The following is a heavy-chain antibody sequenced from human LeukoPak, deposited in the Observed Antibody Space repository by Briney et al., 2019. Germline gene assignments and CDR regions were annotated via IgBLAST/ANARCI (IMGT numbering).Heavy chain of an antibody. CDR1: GGSISSGDYF. J-gene: IGHJ5*02. CDR2: IYRSGST. V-gene: IGHV4-30-2*01. CDR3: ASFTFGHNWFDP. Sequence: SETLSLTCTVSGGSISSGDYFWSWIRQPPGKGLEWIGHIYRSGSTYYNPSLKSRVTISVDRSKNQFSLNLSSVTAADTAVYYCASFTFGHNWFDPWGQGTLVTVSS. D-gene: IGHD2/OR15-2a*01.